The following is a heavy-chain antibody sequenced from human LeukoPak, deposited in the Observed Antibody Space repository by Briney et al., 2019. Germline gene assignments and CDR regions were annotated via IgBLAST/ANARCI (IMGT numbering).Heavy chain of an antibody. CDR3: ARHPRDQVSLASTSCYDY. CDR2: VYPDDSDT. Sequence: GESLKISCKASGYSFISYWIGWVRQMPGKGLEWMGIVYPDDSDTRYSPSFQGQVTISADKSISTAYLQWGSLKASDTAMYYCARHPRDQVSLASTSCYDYWGQGTLVTVSS. J-gene: IGHJ4*02. V-gene: IGHV5-51*01. CDR1: GYSFISYW. D-gene: IGHD2-2*01.